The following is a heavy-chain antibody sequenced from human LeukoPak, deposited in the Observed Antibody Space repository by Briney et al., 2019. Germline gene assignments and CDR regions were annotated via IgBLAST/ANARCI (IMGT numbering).Heavy chain of an antibody. CDR3: ARDGWVDY. D-gene: IGHD6-19*01. V-gene: IGHV3-48*03. Sequence: GGSLRLSCAASGFTFSSYEMNWVRQAPGKGLERVSYISSSGSTIYHADSVKGRFTISRDNAKNSLFLQMNSLRAEDTAVYYCARDGWVDYWGQGTLVTVSS. J-gene: IGHJ4*02. CDR1: GFTFSSYE. CDR2: ISSSGSTI.